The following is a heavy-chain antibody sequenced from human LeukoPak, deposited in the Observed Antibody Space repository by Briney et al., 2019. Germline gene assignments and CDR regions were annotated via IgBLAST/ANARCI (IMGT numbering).Heavy chain of an antibody. CDR3: AREVSQYQLQNWFDP. Sequence: EASVKVSCKASGYTFTGYYMHWVRQAPGQGLEWMGWINPNSGGTNYAQKFQGRVTMTRDTSISTAYMELSRLRSDDTAVYYCAREVSQYQLQNWFDPWGQGTLVTVSS. CDR2: INPNSGGT. J-gene: IGHJ5*02. V-gene: IGHV1-2*02. D-gene: IGHD2-2*01. CDR1: GYTFTGYY.